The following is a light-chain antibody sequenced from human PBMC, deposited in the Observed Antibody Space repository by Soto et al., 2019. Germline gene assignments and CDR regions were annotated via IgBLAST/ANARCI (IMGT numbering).Light chain of an antibody. CDR1: QSISRY. CDR2: AAS. Sequence: DIQMTQSPSSLSASVGDRVTITCRASQSISRYLNWYQQKPGKAPKLLIYAASSLQSGVPSMFSGSGSGTDFTLTISSLQPEDFTTYYCQQRDSTLTTFGHGTRLEIK. V-gene: IGKV1-39*01. J-gene: IGKJ5*01. CDR3: QQRDSTLTT.